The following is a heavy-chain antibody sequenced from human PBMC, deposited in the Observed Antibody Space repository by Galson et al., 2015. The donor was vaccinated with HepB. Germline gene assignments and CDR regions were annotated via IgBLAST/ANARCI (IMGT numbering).Heavy chain of an antibody. CDR2: ISYDGSNK. CDR1: GLTFGTYR. CDR3: ARDYASSWYFNHYYGMDV. D-gene: IGHD6-13*01. V-gene: IGHV3-30*03. J-gene: IGHJ6*02. Sequence: SLRLSCAASGLTFGTYRMNWVRQAPGKGLEWVAVISYDGSNKYYADSVTGRFTISRDNSKNTLYLQMNSLRAEDTAVYYCARDYASSWYFNHYYGMDVWGQGTTVTVSS.